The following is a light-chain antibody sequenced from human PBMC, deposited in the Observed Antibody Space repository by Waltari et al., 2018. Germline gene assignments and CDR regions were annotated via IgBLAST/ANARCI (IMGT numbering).Light chain of an antibody. CDR2: EDV. CDR1: KLGERS. CDR3: QVWDSSTDV. Sequence: SYELTQPPSVSVSPGQTASIICSGDKLGERSASWYQQKAGQSPMLVIFEDVKRPSGIPERFSGSNSGNTATRTISGTQAMDEADYYCQVWDSSTDVFGGGTKLTVL. J-gene: IGLJ2*01. V-gene: IGLV3-1*01.